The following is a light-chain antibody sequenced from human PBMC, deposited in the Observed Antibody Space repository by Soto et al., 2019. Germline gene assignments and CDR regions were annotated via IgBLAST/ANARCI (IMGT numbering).Light chain of an antibody. V-gene: IGLV2-11*01. CDR2: DVS. Sequence: QSALTQPRSVSGSPGQSVTISCTGTSSDVGEYDYVSWYQHHPGKAPKLMIYDVSQRPSGVPDRFSGSKSGSTASLTISGLQAEEEADYYCCSYAGSRVFGGGTQLTVL. CDR1: SSDVGEYDY. CDR3: CSYAGSRV. J-gene: IGLJ3*02.